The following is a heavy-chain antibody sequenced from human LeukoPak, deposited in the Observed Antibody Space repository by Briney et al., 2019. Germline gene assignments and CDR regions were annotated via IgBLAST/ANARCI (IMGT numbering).Heavy chain of an antibody. CDR3: ARGIKVDTFYYFDY. CDR2: ISSNGGST. D-gene: IGHD5-18*01. CDR1: GFTFSSYA. V-gene: IGHV3-64*01. Sequence: QPGGSLRLSCAASGFTFSSYAMHWVRQAPGKGLEYVSAISSNGGSTYYANSVEGRFTISRDNSKNTLYLQMGSLRAEDMAVYYCARGIKVDTFYYFDYWGQGTLVTVSS. J-gene: IGHJ4*02.